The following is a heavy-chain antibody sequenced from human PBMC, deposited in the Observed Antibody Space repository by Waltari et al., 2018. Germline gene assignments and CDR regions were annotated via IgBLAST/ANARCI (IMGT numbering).Heavy chain of an antibody. D-gene: IGHD6-6*01. CDR3: AHLSSNSPGY. V-gene: IGHV3-7*01. CDR1: GSTFRSYW. CDR2: IKQDGSEK. J-gene: IGHJ4*02. Sequence: EVQLVESGGGLVQPGGSLRLSCAASGSTFRSYWMSWVRQAPGKGLEWVANIKQDGSEKYYVDSVKGRFTISRDNAKNSLYLQMNSLRAEDTAVYYCAHLSSNSPGYWGQGTLVTVSS.